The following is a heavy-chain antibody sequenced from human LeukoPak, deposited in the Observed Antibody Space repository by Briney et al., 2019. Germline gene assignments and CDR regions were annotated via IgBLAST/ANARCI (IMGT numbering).Heavy chain of an antibody. CDR3: TRGNLAAGGAFDI. CDR2: IHREESSI. CDR1: GFTFSSSW. D-gene: IGHD6-13*01. J-gene: IGHJ3*02. V-gene: IGHV3-74*01. Sequence: PGGSLRLSCAGSGFTFSSSWIHWLRQAPGKGLVWFSRIHREESSISYADSVNGRFTISRDHAKNTLYLQMNSRRAEDTAVYYCTRGNLAAGGAFDIWGQGTVVTVSS.